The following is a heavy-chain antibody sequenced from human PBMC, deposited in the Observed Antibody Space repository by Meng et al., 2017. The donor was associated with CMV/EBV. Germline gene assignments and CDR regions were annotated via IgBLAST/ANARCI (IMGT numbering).Heavy chain of an antibody. Sequence: ASVKVSCKASGYTFTSYCISWLRQAPGQGLEWMGWISAYNGNTNYAQKLQGRVTMTTDTSTSTAYMELRSLRSDDTAVYYCARDRYDILTGYYTGGDYYYGMDVWGQGTTVTVSS. D-gene: IGHD3-9*01. V-gene: IGHV1-18*01. J-gene: IGHJ6*02. CDR2: ISAYNGNT. CDR3: ARDRYDILTGYYTGGDYYYGMDV. CDR1: GYTFTSYC.